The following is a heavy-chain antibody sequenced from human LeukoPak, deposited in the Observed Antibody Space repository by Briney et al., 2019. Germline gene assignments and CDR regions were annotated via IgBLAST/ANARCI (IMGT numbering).Heavy chain of an antibody. CDR1: GFTFSSYE. D-gene: IGHD3-10*01. CDR3: AKDQGRGLGSYSWGNSDY. CDR2: ISSSGSTI. V-gene: IGHV3-48*03. J-gene: IGHJ4*02. Sequence: PGGSLRLSCAASGFTFSSYEMNWVRQAPGKGLEWVSYISSSGSTIYYADSVKGRFTISRDNSKNTLYLEMNSLRAEDTAVYYCAKDQGRGLGSYSWGNSDYWGQGTLVTVSS.